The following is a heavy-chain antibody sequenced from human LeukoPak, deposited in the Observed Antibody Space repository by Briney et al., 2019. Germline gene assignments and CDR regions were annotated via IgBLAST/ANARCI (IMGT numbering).Heavy chain of an antibody. D-gene: IGHD6-19*01. CDR1: GFTFSICW. V-gene: IGHV3-7*04. J-gene: IGHJ4*02. Sequence: GGSLRLSCAASGFTFSICWMSWVRQAPGKGLEWVANIKEDGSEKYYVDSVKGRFTISRDNAKNSLYLQMNSLRAEDTAVYYCARDTAVAGLYGYWGQGALVTVSS. CDR2: IKEDGSEK. CDR3: ARDTAVAGLYGY.